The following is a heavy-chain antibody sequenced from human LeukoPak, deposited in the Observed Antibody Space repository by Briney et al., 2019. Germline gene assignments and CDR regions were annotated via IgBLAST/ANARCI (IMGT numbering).Heavy chain of an antibody. CDR3: AKNSGSYVRGYYFDY. CDR2: ISGSGGST. D-gene: IGHD1-26*01. V-gene: IGHV3-23*01. Sequence: PGGSLRLSCAASGFTFSSYAMSWVRQAPGKGLEWVSAISGSGGSTYYADSVKGRSTISRDNSKNTLYLQMNSLRAEDTAVYYCAKNSGSYVRGYYFDYWGQGTLVTVSS. CDR1: GFTFSSYA. J-gene: IGHJ4*02.